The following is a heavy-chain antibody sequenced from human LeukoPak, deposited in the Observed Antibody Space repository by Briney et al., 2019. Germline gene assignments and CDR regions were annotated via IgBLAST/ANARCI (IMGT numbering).Heavy chain of an antibody. CDR2: ISGSGGST. D-gene: IGHD3-3*01. J-gene: IGHJ6*03. Sequence: GGSLRLSCAASGFTFSSYGMSWVRQAPGKGLEWVSAISGSGGSTYYADSVKGRFTISRDNSKNTLYLQMNSLRAEDTAVYYCAREGRSGITIFGVVINDYYYYYMDVWGKGTTVTVSS. V-gene: IGHV3-23*01. CDR3: AREGRSGITIFGVVINDYYYYYMDV. CDR1: GFTFSSYG.